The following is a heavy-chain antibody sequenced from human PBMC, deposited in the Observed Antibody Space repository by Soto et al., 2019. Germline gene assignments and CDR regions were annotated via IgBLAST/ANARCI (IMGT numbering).Heavy chain of an antibody. Sequence: HPGGSLRLSCAASGFPYGSHAMSWVRQTPGKGLEWVSSISNSGDSTYYSDSVKGRFTISRDNSRNTLYLQMNSLRDDDTALYFCAKGSADGIPYYFDFWGQGT. J-gene: IGHJ4*02. V-gene: IGHV3-23*01. CDR1: GFPYGSHA. CDR3: AKGSADGIPYYFDF. CDR2: ISNSGDST. D-gene: IGHD6-13*01.